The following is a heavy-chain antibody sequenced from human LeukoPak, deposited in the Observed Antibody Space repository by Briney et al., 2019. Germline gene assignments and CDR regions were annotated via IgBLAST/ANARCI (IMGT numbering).Heavy chain of an antibody. Sequence: GGSLRLSCAASGITFSSYAMTWVRQAPGKGLEWVSSVTETGGATFYADSVKGQFTISRDNSKNTLYLQMNSLRAEDTAEYYCAAGSGSSGYYYIYWGQGTLVTVSS. CDR1: GITFSSYA. J-gene: IGHJ4*02. D-gene: IGHD3-22*01. CDR2: VTETGGAT. V-gene: IGHV3-23*01. CDR3: AAGSGSSGYYYIY.